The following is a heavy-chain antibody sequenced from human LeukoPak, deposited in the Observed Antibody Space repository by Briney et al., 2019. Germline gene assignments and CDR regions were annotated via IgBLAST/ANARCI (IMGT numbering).Heavy chain of an antibody. Sequence: GASVKVSCKASGYTFTSYGINWVRQATGQGLEWMGWMNPNSGNTGYAQKFQGRVTMTRNTSISTAYMELSSLRSEDTAVYYCARGLKYITIFGVVIGHNWFDPWGQGTLVTVSS. V-gene: IGHV1-8*02. J-gene: IGHJ5*02. D-gene: IGHD3-3*01. CDR3: ARGLKYITIFGVVIGHNWFDP. CDR2: MNPNSGNT. CDR1: GYTFTSYG.